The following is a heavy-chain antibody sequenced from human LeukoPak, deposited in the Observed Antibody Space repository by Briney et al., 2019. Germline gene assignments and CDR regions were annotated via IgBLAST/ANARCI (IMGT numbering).Heavy chain of an antibody. CDR2: ISAGSTYM. CDR1: GFGFSTYN. D-gene: IGHD2-2*01. V-gene: IGHV3-21*04. Sequence: PGGSLRLSCAVSGFGFSTYNMNWVRQAPGKGLEWVSAISAGSTYMYYADSVKGRFTISRDNAKNSLYLQMDNLRADDTAVYYCARAGLYSTSGLEYWGQGTLVTVSS. CDR3: ARAGLYSTSGLEY. J-gene: IGHJ4*02.